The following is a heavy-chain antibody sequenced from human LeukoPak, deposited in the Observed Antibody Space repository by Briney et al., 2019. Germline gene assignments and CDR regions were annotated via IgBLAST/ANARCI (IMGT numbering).Heavy chain of an antibody. J-gene: IGHJ4*02. Sequence: GGSLRLSCAASGISFSSYEMNWVRQAPGKGLEWVSYISSGGTTIYYADSVKGRFTISRDNAKNSLLLQMNNLRAEDTAVYYCASARLYSSSWYCYFDYWGRGTLVTVSS. CDR2: ISSGGTTI. CDR1: GISFSSYE. CDR3: ASARLYSSSWYCYFDY. D-gene: IGHD6-13*01. V-gene: IGHV3-48*03.